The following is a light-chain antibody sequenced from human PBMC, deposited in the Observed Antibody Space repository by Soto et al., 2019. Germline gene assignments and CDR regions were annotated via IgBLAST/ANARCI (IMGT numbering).Light chain of an antibody. CDR3: QQRNSYPLT. Sequence: IRRTQYPTSLSASAGDRVTITCRASQSISSYLNWYQQKPGKAPKLLIYAASTLQSGVPSRFSGSGSGTEFTLTISSLQPEDFATYDCQQRNSYPLTRGGATK. CDR1: QSISSY. J-gene: IGKJ4*01. CDR2: AAS. V-gene: IGKV1-9*01.